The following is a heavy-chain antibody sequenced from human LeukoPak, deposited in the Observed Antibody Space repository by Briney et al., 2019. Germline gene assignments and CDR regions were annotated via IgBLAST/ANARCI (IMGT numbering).Heavy chain of an antibody. V-gene: IGHV4-39*01. CDR2: IYYSGST. Sequence: SETLSLTCKVSGGSISSSSYYWGWIRQPPGKGLEWIGSIYYSGSTYYNASLKSRVTISVDTSKNQFSLKLSSVTAADTAVYYCARHSGSCSGGSCYLSWFDPWGQGTLVTVSS. D-gene: IGHD2-15*01. J-gene: IGHJ5*02. CDR3: ARHSGSCSGGSCYLSWFDP. CDR1: GGSISSSSYY.